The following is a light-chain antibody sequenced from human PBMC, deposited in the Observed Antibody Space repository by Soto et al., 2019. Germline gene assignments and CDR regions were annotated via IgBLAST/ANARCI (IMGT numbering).Light chain of an antibody. V-gene: IGLV6-57*01. CDR1: SGSIASNY. CDR3: QSHDSSKQGV. Sequence: NFMLTQPHSVTESPGKTVTISCTRSSGSIASNYVQWYQQRPGSSPTTVIYEDNQRPSGVPDRFSGSIDSSSNSASLTISGLKTEDEADYYCQSHDSSKQGVFGGGTKLTVL. CDR2: EDN. J-gene: IGLJ3*02.